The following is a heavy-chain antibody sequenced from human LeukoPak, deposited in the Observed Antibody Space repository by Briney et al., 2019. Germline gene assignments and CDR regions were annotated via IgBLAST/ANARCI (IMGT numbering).Heavy chain of an antibody. V-gene: IGHV3-30*18. CDR1: GFTFSSYG. CDR2: ISCDGSNK. CDR3: AKEGRYCSGGSCYSS. Sequence: PGGSLRLSRAASGFTFSSYGMHWVRQAPGKGLEWVAVISCDGSNKYYADSVKGRFTISRDNSKNTLYLQMNSLRAEDTAVYYCAKEGRYCSGGSCYSSWGQGTLVTVSS. J-gene: IGHJ4*02. D-gene: IGHD2-15*01.